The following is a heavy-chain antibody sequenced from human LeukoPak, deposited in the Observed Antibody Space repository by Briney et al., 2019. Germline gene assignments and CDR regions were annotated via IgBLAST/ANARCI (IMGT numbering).Heavy chain of an antibody. Sequence: GGSLRLSCAASGFTVSSNYMNWVRQAPGKGLEWVSVIYSGGNTYYADSVKGRFTISRDNSKNTLYLQMNSLRAEDTAVYYCARTPMFYFYGMDVWGRGTTVTVSS. D-gene: IGHD2-15*01. CDR3: ARTPMFYFYGMDV. V-gene: IGHV3-66*01. J-gene: IGHJ6*02. CDR1: GFTVSSNY. CDR2: IYSGGNT.